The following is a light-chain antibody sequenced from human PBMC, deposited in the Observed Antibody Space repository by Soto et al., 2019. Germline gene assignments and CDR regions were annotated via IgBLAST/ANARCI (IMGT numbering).Light chain of an antibody. V-gene: IGKV1-39*01. CDR2: GAS. CDR3: QQTFTTPPT. CDR1: LSINTY. J-gene: IGKJ2*01. Sequence: DIQMTQSPLSLSASVGDRVAITCRSSLSINTYLNWIQQKPGKAPKVLIYGASSLQNGVPSRFSGSGYGTIFTLTISSLQPEDSATSYCQQTFTTPPTFGRGTHLEIK.